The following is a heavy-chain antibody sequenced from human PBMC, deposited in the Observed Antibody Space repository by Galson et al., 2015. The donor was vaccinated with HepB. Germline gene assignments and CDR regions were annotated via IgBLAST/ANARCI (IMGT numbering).Heavy chain of an antibody. D-gene: IGHD2-2*01. Sequence: VSCKASGYTFNGYYIHWVRQAPGQGLEWMGWINSNNGGTNYAKKFQGRVTMTGDTSITTAYVELSRLKSDDTAVYYCARVDCSRTSCHWSWFNPWGQGTQVTVSS. J-gene: IGHJ5*02. V-gene: IGHV1-2*02. CDR1: GYTFNGYY. CDR3: ARVDCSRTSCHWSWFNP. CDR2: INSNNGGT.